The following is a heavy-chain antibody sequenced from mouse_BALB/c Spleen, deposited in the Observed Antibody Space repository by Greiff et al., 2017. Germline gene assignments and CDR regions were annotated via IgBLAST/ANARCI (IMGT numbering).Heavy chain of an antibody. Sequence: VKLMESGPGLVAPSQSLSITCTVSGFSLTSYGVHWVRQPPGKGLEWLGVIWAGGSTNYNSALMSRLRISKDNSKSQVFLKMNSLQTDDTAMYYCARDGSAMITTEGFAYWGQGTLVTVSA. CDR1: GFSLTSYG. J-gene: IGHJ3*01. V-gene: IGHV2-9*02. CDR3: ARDGSAMITTEGFAY. D-gene: IGHD2-4*01. CDR2: IWAGGST.